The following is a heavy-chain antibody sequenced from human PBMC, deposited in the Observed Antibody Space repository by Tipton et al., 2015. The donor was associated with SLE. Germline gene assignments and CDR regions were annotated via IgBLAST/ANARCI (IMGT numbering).Heavy chain of an antibody. Sequence: QSGAEVKKPGASVKVSCKASGYTFTGYYMHWVRQAPGQGLEWMGWINPNSGGTNYAQKFQGRVTMTRDTSISTAYMELSRLRSDDTSVYYFLVRYYDSSEGWWGQGTLVIVSS. CDR2: INPNSGGT. CDR3: LVRYYDSSEGW. V-gene: IGHV1-2*02. CDR1: GYTFTGYY. J-gene: IGHJ4*02. D-gene: IGHD3-22*01.